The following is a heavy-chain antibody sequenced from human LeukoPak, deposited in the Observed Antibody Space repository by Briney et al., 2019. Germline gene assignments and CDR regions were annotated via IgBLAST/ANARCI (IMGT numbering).Heavy chain of an antibody. CDR1: GGSFSGYY. CDR2: INHSGST. J-gene: IGHJ2*01. V-gene: IGHV4-34*01. Sequence: SETLSLTCAVYGGSFSGYYWSWIRQPPGKGLEWIGEINHSGSTNYNPSLKSRVTISVDTSKNQFSVKLSSVTAADTAVYYCARGHPHYDFWSGYPPGWYFDLWGRGTLVTVSS. D-gene: IGHD3-3*01. CDR3: ARGHPHYDFWSGYPPGWYFDL.